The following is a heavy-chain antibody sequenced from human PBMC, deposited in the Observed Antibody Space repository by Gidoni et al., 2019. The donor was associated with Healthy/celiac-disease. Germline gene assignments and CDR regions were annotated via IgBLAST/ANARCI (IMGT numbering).Heavy chain of an antibody. Sequence: VQLVASGGGLVQPGGPLSLFCAASGFTFSDYYMSWIRQAPGKGLEWVSYISSIGSTIYYADSVKGRFTISRDNAKNSLYLQMNSLRAEDTAVYYCARAFGVDAFDIWGQGTMVTVSS. D-gene: IGHD3-10*01. V-gene: IGHV3-11*01. CDR3: ARAFGVDAFDI. CDR2: ISSIGSTI. J-gene: IGHJ3*02. CDR1: GFTFSDYY.